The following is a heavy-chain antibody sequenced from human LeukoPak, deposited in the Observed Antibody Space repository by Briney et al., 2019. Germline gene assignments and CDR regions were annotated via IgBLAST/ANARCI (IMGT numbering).Heavy chain of an antibody. CDR1: GFIISGNY. J-gene: IGHJ6*02. CDR3: ARSFYYGSGSHGMDV. V-gene: IGHV3-74*01. D-gene: IGHD3-10*01. CDR2: INGDGSGA. Sequence: GGSLRLSCAASGFIISGNYMHWVRQVPGKGLVWVSRINGDGSGADYADSVKGRFTISRDNAKNTLYLQMNSLRAEDTAVYYCARSFYYGSGSHGMDVWGQGTTVTVSS.